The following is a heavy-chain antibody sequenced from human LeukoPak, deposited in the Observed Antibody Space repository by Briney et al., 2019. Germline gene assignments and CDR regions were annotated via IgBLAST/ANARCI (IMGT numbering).Heavy chain of an antibody. CDR3: GRVVGATTLDY. CDR1: GFTVSSYE. V-gene: IGHV3-48*03. J-gene: IGHJ4*02. CDR2: ISSSGGTI. D-gene: IGHD1-26*01. Sequence: QPGGSLTLSCAASGFTVSSYEMNWVRQAPGKGLEWVSYISSSGGTINYADSVKGRFTISRDNAKNSLYLQMNSLRAEDTAVYYCGRVVGATTLDYWGQGTLVTVSS.